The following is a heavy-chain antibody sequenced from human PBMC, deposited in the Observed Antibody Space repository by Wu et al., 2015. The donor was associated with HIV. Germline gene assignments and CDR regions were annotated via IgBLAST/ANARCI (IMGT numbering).Heavy chain of an antibody. CDR1: GYTFTDYSY. V-gene: IGHV1-2*02. CDR3: ARDMGHEGRQWLVQPGAFDI. CDR2: INPNSGGT. D-gene: IGHD6-19*01. J-gene: IGHJ3*02. Sequence: QVQLVQSEAEVKKPGASVKVSCKTSGYTFTDYSYIQWVRQAPGQRLEWMGWINPNSGGTNSAQKFQGRVTMTRDTSISTAYMELSRLRSDDTAVYYCARDMGHEGRQWLVQPGAFDIWGQGTMVTVSS.